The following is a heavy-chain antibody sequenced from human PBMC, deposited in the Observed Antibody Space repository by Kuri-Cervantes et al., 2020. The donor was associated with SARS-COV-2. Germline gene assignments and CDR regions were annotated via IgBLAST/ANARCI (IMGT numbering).Heavy chain of an antibody. CDR3: ARAHAYDFWSGYSHWYFDL. D-gene: IGHD3-3*01. CDR1: GYTFTSYD. CDR2: MNPNSGNT. Sequence: ASVKVSCKASGYTFTSYDINWVRQATGQGLEWMGWMNPNSGNTGYAQKFQGRVTITRNTSICTAYMELSSLRSEDTAAYYCARAHAYDFWSGYSHWYFDLWGRGTLVTVSS. V-gene: IGHV1-8*03. J-gene: IGHJ2*01.